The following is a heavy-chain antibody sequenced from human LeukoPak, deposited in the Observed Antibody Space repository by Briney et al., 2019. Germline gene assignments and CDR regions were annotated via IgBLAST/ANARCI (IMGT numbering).Heavy chain of an antibody. Sequence: PSETLSLTCTVSGGSISSYYWSWIRQPPGKGLEWIGHIYYSGSTNYNPSLKSRVTISVDTSKNQFSLKLSSVTAADTAVYYCARYYDSSGYSDINDAFDIWGQGTMVTVSS. CDR3: ARYYDSSGYSDINDAFDI. D-gene: IGHD3-22*01. CDR2: IYYSGST. V-gene: IGHV4-59*01. CDR1: GGSISSYY. J-gene: IGHJ3*02.